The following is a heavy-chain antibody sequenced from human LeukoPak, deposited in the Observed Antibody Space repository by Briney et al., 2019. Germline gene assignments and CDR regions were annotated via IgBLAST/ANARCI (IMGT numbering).Heavy chain of an antibody. CDR1: GYTFTGYY. CDR2: INPNSGGR. V-gene: IGHV1-2*02. D-gene: IGHD3-10*01. Sequence: ASVKVSCKASGYTFTGYYMHCVRQAPGQGLEWMGWINPNSGGRNYAQKFQGRVTMTRDTSISTAYTELSRLRSDDTAVYYCARDPPDDGSGSHNWFDPWGQGTLATVSS. CDR3: ARDPPDDGSGSHNWFDP. J-gene: IGHJ5*02.